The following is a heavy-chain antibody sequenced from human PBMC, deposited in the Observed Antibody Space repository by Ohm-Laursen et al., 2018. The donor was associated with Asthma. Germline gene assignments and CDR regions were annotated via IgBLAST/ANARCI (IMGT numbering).Heavy chain of an antibody. CDR3: ATMLTGGDPYYYYGMDV. CDR1: GYTFTDYY. Sequence: ASVKVSCKASGYTFTDYYMHWVQQAPGKGLEWMGLVDPEDGETIYAEKFQGRVTITADTSTDTAYMELSSLRSEDTAVYYCATMLTGGDPYYYYGMDVWGQGTTVTVSS. D-gene: IGHD7-27*01. V-gene: IGHV1-69-2*01. J-gene: IGHJ6*02. CDR2: VDPEDGET.